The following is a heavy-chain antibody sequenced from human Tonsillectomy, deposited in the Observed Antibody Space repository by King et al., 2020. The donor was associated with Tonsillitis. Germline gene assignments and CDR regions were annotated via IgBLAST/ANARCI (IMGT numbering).Heavy chain of an antibody. CDR1: GFIFRSYG. CDR2: ISHDGGKK. Sequence: VQLVQSGGGVVQPGKSLRVSCAASGFIFRSYGMHWVRQAPGKGLEWVAGISHDGGKKYYGDSVKGRFTISRDNSKNTLYLHMDSLRTEDTAVYYCAKDTGGHFTLDKWGQGTLVTVSS. J-gene: IGHJ4*02. CDR3: AKDTGGHFTLDK. V-gene: IGHV3-30*18. D-gene: IGHD1-14*01.